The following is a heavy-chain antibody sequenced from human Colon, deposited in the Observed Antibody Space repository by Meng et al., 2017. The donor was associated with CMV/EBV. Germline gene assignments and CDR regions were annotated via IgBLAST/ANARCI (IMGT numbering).Heavy chain of an antibody. V-gene: IGHV4-39*07. D-gene: IGHD1-26*01. J-gene: IGHJ4*02. CDR1: GGSISGSNYY. Sequence: SETLSLTCTVSGGSISGSNYYWGWIRQPPGKGPEWIGSIYHSGSTQYNPPLKSRVTMSLDASKNQFSLRLNSVTAADTAVYYCARGIGNSWGQGTLVTVSS. CDR3: ARGIGNS. CDR2: IYHSGST.